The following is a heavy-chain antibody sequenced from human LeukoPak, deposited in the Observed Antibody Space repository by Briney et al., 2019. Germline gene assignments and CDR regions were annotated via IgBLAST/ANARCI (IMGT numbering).Heavy chain of an antibody. CDR1: GFAFRSYA. CDR2: IGSDGDR. D-gene: IGHD1-14*01. Sequence: GGSLRLSCTASGFAFRSYAMAWVRQAPGKGLEGVAAIGSDGDRVHEDSVKGRFTISRDNSKSTLYLQMDNLRAEDTAVYYCANREYNAPWGQGTLVTVSS. CDR3: ANREYNAP. V-gene: IGHV3-23*01. J-gene: IGHJ5*02.